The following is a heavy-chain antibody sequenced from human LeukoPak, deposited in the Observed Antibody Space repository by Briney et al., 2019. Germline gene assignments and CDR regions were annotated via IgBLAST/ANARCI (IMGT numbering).Heavy chain of an antibody. Sequence: PGGSLRLSCAASGFTFSSYAMSWVRQAPGKGLEWVSAISGSGGSTYYADSVKGRFTISRDNSKNTLYLQMNSLRAEDTAVYYCAKDEGYSNYYYGMDVWGQGTTVTVSS. J-gene: IGHJ6*02. CDR2: ISGSGGST. D-gene: IGHD2-15*01. V-gene: IGHV3-23*01. CDR1: GFTFSSYA. CDR3: AKDEGYSNYYYGMDV.